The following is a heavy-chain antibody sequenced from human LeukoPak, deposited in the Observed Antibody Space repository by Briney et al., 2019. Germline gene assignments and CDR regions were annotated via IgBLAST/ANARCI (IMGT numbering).Heavy chain of an antibody. D-gene: IGHD3-3*01. J-gene: IGHJ3*02. Sequence: SETLSLTCTVSGGSISSYYWSWIRQPPGKGLEWIGYIYYSGSTDYNPSLKSRVAMSVDTSKNQVSLTLNYVAAADTAVYYCARHILPTDLCSAYLTYDCFDMWGQGTMVTVSS. CDR3: ARHILPTDLCSAYLTYDCFDM. V-gene: IGHV4-59*08. CDR2: IYYSGST. CDR1: GGSISSYY.